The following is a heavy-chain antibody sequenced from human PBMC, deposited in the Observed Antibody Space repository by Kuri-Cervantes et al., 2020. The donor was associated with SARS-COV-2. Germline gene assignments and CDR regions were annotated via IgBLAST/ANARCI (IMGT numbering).Heavy chain of an antibody. V-gene: IGHV3-7*04. CDR1: GFTLTYRW. CDR2: IKADGGEM. J-gene: IGHJ3*02. D-gene: IGHD3-3*01. CDR3: AWGRGWTFDI. Sequence: GESLKISCEASGFTLTYRWMAWFRQAPGKGLEWVAAIKADGGEMVYVDSAKGRFTISRDNAKNSVFLQMISVRIEDTSLYFCAWGRGWTFDIWGRGTIVTVSS.